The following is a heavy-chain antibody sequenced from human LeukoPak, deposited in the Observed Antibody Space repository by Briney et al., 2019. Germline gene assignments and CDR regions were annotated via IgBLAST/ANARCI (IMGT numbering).Heavy chain of an antibody. V-gene: IGHV4-59*01. CDR3: ARDYYGSGSPLHWFDP. CDR2: IYYSGST. Sequence: SETLSLTCTVSGGSISSYYWSWIRQPPGKGLEWIGYIYYSGSTNYNPSLKSRVTISVDTSKNQFSLKLSSVTAADTAVYYCARDYYGSGSPLHWFDPWGQGTLVTVSS. D-gene: IGHD3-10*01. CDR1: GGSISSYY. J-gene: IGHJ5*02.